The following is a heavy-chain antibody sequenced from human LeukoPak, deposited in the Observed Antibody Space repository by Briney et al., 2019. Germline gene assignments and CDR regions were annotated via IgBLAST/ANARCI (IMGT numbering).Heavy chain of an antibody. J-gene: IGHJ4*02. CDR3: ARRGRYYYDSSGYFNDDY. D-gene: IGHD3-22*01. CDR1: GYTFTSYG. CDR2: ISAYNGNT. V-gene: IGHV1-18*01. Sequence: ASVKVSCKASGYTFTSYGISWVRQAPGQGLEWMGWISAYNGNTNYAQKLQGRVTMTTDTSTSTAYMELRSLRSDDTAVYYCARRGRYYYDSSGYFNDDYWGQGTLVTVSS.